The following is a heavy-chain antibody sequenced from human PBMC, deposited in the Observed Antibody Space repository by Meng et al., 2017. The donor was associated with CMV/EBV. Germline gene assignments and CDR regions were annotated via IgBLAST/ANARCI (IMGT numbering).Heavy chain of an antibody. D-gene: IGHD6-13*01. J-gene: IGHJ5*02. CDR2: MNPNSGNT. CDR1: GYNFTSYD. CDR3: ARGPYSSSWYGYWFDP. V-gene: IGHV1-8*01. Sequence: SGYNFTSYDINWVRQATGQGLEWMGWMNPNSGNTGYAQKFQGRVTMTRNTSISTAYMELSSLRSEDTAVYYCARGPYSSSWYGYWFDPWGQGTLVTVSS.